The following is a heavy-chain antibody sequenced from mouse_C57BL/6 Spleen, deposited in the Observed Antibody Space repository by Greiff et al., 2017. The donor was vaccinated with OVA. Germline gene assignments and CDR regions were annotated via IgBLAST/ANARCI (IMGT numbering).Heavy chain of an antibody. J-gene: IGHJ2*01. CDR3: ASGDYETFDY. CDR1: GYAFSSYW. V-gene: IGHV1-80*01. Sequence: QVHVKQSGAELVKPGASVKISCKASGYAFSSYWMNWVKQRPGKGLEWIGQIYPGDGDTNYNGKFKGKATLTADKSSSTAYMQLSSLTSEDSAVYFCASGDYETFDYWGQGTTLTVSS. D-gene: IGHD2-4*01. CDR2: IYPGDGDT.